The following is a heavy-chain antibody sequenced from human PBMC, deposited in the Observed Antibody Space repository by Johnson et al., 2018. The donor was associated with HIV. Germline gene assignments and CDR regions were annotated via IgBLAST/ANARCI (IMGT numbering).Heavy chain of an antibody. CDR1: GFTFSIVW. V-gene: IGHV3-20*04. CDR2: VNWNGGST. Sequence: VQLVESGGGLIEPGGSLRLSCAASGFTFSIVWMHWVRQAPGKGLEWVSGVNWNGGSTGYADSVKGRFTISRDNAKNSLYLQMKSLRAEDTALYYCAVMTEIVVVPAATSDDAFDIWGQGTMVTVSS. J-gene: IGHJ3*02. CDR3: AVMTEIVVVPAATSDDAFDI. D-gene: IGHD2-2*01.